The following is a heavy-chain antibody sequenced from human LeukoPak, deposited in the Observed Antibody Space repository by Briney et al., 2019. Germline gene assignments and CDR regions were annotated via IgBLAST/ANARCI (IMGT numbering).Heavy chain of an antibody. V-gene: IGHV4-39*01. J-gene: IGHJ4*02. CDR3: ARLERRYYDYVWGSRGPIDF. CDR2: IYYSGSA. D-gene: IGHD3-16*01. Sequence: SETLSLTCTVAGGSISSSSYYWVWIRQLPGKGLEWIGSIYYSGSAYYKPSLQSRLTISVDTSTNQFSLKLNSVTAADTALYYCARLERRYYDYVWGSRGPIDFWGQGTLVTVSS. CDR1: GGSISSSSYY.